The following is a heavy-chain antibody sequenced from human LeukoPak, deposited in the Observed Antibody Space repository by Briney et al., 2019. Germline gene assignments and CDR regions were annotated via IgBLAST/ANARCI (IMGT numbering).Heavy chain of an antibody. D-gene: IGHD6-19*01. CDR2: ISSNGGNT. J-gene: IGHJ4*02. CDR3: VKGSIYSSGCLDF. CDR1: GFTFSSYS. V-gene: IGHV3-64D*06. Sequence: GGPLRLSCSASGFTFSSYSMHWVRQAPGKGLDSVSTISSNGGNTYYADSVKARFTISRDNSKNTLYLQMSSLRAEDTAVYYCVKGSIYSSGCLDFWGQGTLVTVSS.